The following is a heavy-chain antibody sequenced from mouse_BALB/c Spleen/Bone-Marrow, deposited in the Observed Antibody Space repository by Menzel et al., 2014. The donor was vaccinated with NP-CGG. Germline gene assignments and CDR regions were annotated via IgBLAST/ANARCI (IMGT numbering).Heavy chain of an antibody. CDR2: IDPENGNT. Sequence: VQLQQSGAELVRPGALVKLSCKASGFNIKDYYMHWVKQRPEQGLECIGWIDPENGNTIYDPKFQGKASITADTSSNTAYLQLSSLTSEDTAVYYCARSTTATDYAMDYWGQGTSVTVSS. CDR3: ARSTTATDYAMDY. CDR1: GFNIKDYY. D-gene: IGHD1-2*01. J-gene: IGHJ4*01. V-gene: IGHV14-1*02.